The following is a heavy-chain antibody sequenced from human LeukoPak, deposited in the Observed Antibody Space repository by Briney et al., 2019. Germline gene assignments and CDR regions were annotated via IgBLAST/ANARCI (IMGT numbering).Heavy chain of an antibody. CDR1: RLTFSSYA. CDR2: ISGNGATT. CDR3: AKRGVATIPDY. J-gene: IGHJ4*02. V-gene: IGHV3-23*01. Sequence: GGSLRLSCAASRLTFSSYAMSWVRQAPGKGLEWVSTISGNGATTYYADSVKGRFTISRDNSKSTLYMQMNSLRAEDTAVYYCAKRGVATIPDYWGQGTLVTVSS. D-gene: IGHD5-12*01.